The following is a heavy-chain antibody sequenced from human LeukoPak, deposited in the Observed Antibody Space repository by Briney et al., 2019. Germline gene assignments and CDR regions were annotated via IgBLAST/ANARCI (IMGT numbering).Heavy chain of an antibody. J-gene: IGHJ4*02. D-gene: IGHD6-19*01. Sequence: GGSLRLSCAASGFSFKDYNMHWVRQAPGKGLEWVAVVTYDGGNEYYTDSVKGRFTISRDNSKSTLYLQMNSLRTEDTAVYYCAKVRWDNSGWYYLDSWGQGTLVTVSS. CDR3: AKVRWDNSGWYYLDS. V-gene: IGHV3-30*18. CDR1: GFSFKDYN. CDR2: VTYDGGNE.